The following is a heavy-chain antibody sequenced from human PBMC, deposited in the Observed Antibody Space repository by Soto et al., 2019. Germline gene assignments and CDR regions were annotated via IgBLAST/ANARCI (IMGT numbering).Heavy chain of an antibody. Sequence: QLQLQESGSGLVKPSQTLSLTCAVSGGSISSGGYSWSWIRQPPGKGLEWIGYIDHSGSTYYNPSPTSRTTISVDRSKNKFSLKLSSVTAADTAVYYCARAIGWFGELLGGYYFAYWGQGTLVTVSS. CDR3: ARAIGWFGELLGGYYFAY. CDR2: IDHSGST. CDR1: GGSISSGGYS. D-gene: IGHD3-10*01. V-gene: IGHV4-30-2*01. J-gene: IGHJ4*02.